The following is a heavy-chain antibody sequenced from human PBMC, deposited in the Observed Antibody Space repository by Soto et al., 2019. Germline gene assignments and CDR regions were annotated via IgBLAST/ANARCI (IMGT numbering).Heavy chain of an antibody. V-gene: IGHV1-18*01. CDR1: GYTFTSYG. J-gene: IGHJ6*02. CDR3: ARGGIVVVVAATYYYYGMDV. CDR2: ISANNGNT. D-gene: IGHD2-15*01. Sequence: QVQLGQSGAELKKPGASVKVSCKASGYTFTSYGISWVRQAPGQGLELMGWISANNGNTNYAQKLQGRVTMTTDTSTRTACMELRSLRSDDTAVYYCARGGIVVVVAATYYYYGMDVWGQGTTVTVSS.